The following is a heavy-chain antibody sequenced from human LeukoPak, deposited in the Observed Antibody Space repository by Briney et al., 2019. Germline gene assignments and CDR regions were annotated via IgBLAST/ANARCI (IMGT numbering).Heavy chain of an antibody. CDR3: ARLNKNDSGSYRFGKKKRGYMDV. CDR1: GGSFSGYY. CDR2: INHSGST. J-gene: IGHJ6*03. D-gene: IGHD3-10*01. Sequence: SETLSLTCAVYGGSFSGYYWSWIRQPPGKGLEWIGEINHSGSTNYNPSLKSRVTISVDTSKNQFSLKLSSVTAADTAVYYCARLNKNDSGSYRFGKKKRGYMDVWGKGTTVTVSS. V-gene: IGHV4-34*01.